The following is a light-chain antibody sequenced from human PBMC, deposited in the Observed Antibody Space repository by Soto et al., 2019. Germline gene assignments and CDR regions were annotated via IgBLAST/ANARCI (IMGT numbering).Light chain of an antibody. CDR1: QAINGY. CDR2: HAS. Sequence: DIQMTQSPPSLSASVGDTVTITCRASQAINGYLAWYQQKPGEVPKLLIYHASTLQPGVSSRLSGGGSGANYTLTITSLHPEDVATYCCHNYKSAVFVFGAGSKVNIK. J-gene: IGKJ3*01. CDR3: HNYKSAVFV. V-gene: IGKV1-27*01.